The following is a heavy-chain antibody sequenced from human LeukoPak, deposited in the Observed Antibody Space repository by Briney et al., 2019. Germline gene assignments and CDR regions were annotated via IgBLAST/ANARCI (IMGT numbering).Heavy chain of an antibody. V-gene: IGHV3-74*01. Sequence: QPGGSLRLSCAASGFTFSSYWMHWVRQAPGKGLIWVSRIDNNGRNTNYADSVKGRFTISRDNAKNTLYLQMNSLRAEDTAVYYCARGGEGGTFDYWGQGTLVTVSS. D-gene: IGHD3-16*01. CDR1: GFTFSSYW. CDR3: ARGGEGGTFDY. CDR2: IDNNGRNT. J-gene: IGHJ4*02.